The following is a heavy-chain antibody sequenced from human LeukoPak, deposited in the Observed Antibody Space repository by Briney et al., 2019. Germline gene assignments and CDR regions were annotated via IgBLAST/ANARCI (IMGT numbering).Heavy chain of an antibody. D-gene: IGHD2-2*01. CDR2: ISYNGNSK. J-gene: IGHJ3*02. V-gene: IGHV3-30-3*01. Sequence: PGGSLRLSCAASGFTFSNYAMHWVRQAPGKGLEWVAVISYNGNSKYYAGSVRGRFTISRDNSKNTLYLQVNSLRPEDTAAYYCARGYQLVLGYDAFDIWGQGTMVTVSS. CDR1: GFTFSNYA. CDR3: ARGYQLVLGYDAFDI.